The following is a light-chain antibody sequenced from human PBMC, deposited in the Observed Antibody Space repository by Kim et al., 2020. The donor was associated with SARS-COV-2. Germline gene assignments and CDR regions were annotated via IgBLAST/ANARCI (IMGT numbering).Light chain of an antibody. Sequence: EIVMTQSPATLSVSPGERAILSCRASQTVSHNLAWYQQKPGQAPRLLIYDASTRATGVPDRFSGRGSGTEFTLTISSLQSEDFAIYSCQHYNTWPYTFGQGTKLEI. CDR3: QHYNTWPYT. CDR2: DAS. V-gene: IGKV3-15*01. CDR1: QTVSHN. J-gene: IGKJ2*01.